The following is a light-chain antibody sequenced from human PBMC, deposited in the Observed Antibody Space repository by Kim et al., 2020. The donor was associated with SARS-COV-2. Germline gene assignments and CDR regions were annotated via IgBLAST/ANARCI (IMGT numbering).Light chain of an antibody. CDR1: NIGSKN. CDR3: QVWDMTTYHVV. J-gene: IGLJ2*01. V-gene: IGLV3-21*04. CDR2: YDT. Sequence: APGKTATSTCGGDNIGSKNVHWYQRKPGQAPVLVIYYDTDRPSGIPERFSGSNSGNTATLTISRVEAGDEADYSCQVWDMTTYHVVFGGGTQLTVL.